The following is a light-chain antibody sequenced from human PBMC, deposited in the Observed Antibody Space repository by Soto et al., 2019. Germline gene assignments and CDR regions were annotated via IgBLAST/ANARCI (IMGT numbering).Light chain of an antibody. J-gene: IGKJ1*01. Sequence: DIQMTQSPSSLSASVGDRVTITCRASQSINSYLNWYQQKPGKAPKLLIYAASSLQSGVPSRFSGSGSATDFTLTISSLQPEDFATYYCQQSYSTSVTFGQGTKVEIK. V-gene: IGKV1-39*01. CDR1: QSINSY. CDR3: QQSYSTSVT. CDR2: AAS.